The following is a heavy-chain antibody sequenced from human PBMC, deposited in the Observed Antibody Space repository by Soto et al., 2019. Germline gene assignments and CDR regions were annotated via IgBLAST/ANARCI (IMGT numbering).Heavy chain of an antibody. CDR2: IYYSGST. J-gene: IGHJ5*02. CDR3: ARGCLPRARELWSSYYPWYANWFDP. CDR1: GGSISSYY. D-gene: IGHD3-3*01. Sequence: PSETLSLTCTVSGGSISSYYWSWIRQPPGKGLEWIGYIYYSGSTNYNPSLKSRVTISVDTSKNQFSLKLSSVTAADTAVYYCARGCLPRARELWSSYYPWYANWFDPWGQGTLVTVSS. V-gene: IGHV4-59*08.